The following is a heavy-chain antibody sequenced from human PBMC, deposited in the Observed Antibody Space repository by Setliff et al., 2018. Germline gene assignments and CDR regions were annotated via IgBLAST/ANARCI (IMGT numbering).Heavy chain of an antibody. J-gene: IGHJ6*03. CDR3: ARDLNAHDCGGDCHLPFFYYYMDV. D-gene: IGHD2-21*02. Sequence: GGSLRLSCAASGFTFSSHWMTWVRQAPGKGLEWVANINQDGSETYYVDSLKGRFSVSRDNGKNSLYLQMNSLRAEDTAVYYCARDLNAHDCGGDCHLPFFYYYMDVWGKGTTVTVSS. CDR1: GFTFSSHW. V-gene: IGHV3-7*01. CDR2: INQDGSET.